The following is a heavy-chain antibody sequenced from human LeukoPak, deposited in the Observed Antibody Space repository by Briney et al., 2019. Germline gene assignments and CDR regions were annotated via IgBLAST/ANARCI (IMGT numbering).Heavy chain of an antibody. V-gene: IGHV6-1*01. Sequence: SQTLSLTCAISGDSVSSNSSAWNWLRQSPSRGLEWLGRTYYNSKWFNDYAVAVQSRITINPDTSKNPFSLQLNSVTPEDTSVYYCARGIAVADMYFSYYMDVWDKGTTVTVSS. J-gene: IGHJ6*03. CDR1: GDSVSSNSSA. D-gene: IGHD6-19*01. CDR2: TYYNSKWFN. CDR3: ARGIAVADMYFSYYMDV.